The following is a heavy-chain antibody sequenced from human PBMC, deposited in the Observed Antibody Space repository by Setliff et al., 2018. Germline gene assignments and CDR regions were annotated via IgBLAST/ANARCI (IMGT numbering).Heavy chain of an antibody. V-gene: IGHV4-34*01. CDR3: RFWSSYYKNDY. CDR2: INQSGNT. Sequence: PSETLSLTCTVYGGSFSDYHWGWIRQSPGKRPEWIAEINQSGNTNYNPSLNGRVSVSVDTPTNQFSLKVFSVTAADTAVYYCRFWSSYYKNDYWAQGTLVTVSS. J-gene: IGHJ4*02. D-gene: IGHD3-3*01. CDR1: GGSFSDYH.